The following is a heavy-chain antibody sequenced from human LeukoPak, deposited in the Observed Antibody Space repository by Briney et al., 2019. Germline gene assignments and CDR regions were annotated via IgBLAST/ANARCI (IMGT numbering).Heavy chain of an antibody. V-gene: IGHV1-69*01. D-gene: IGHD2-2*01. CDR3: ARVQLGYCSSTSCYEGYYYYYYGMDV. Sequence: GASVKVSCKASGGTFSSYAISWVRQAPGQGLEWMGGIIPIFGTANYAQKFQGRVTITADESTSTAYMELSSLRSEDTAVYYCARVQLGYCSSTSCYEGYYYYYYGMDVWGQGTTVTVSS. CDR2: IIPIFGTA. J-gene: IGHJ6*02. CDR1: GGTFSSYA.